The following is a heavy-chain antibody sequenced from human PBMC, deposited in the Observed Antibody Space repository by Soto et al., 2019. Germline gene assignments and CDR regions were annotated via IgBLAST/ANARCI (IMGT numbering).Heavy chain of an antibody. CDR1: GYPLTSNY. J-gene: IGHJ4*02. V-gene: IGHV1-46*01. CDR2: INPSGGTT. D-gene: IGHD6-19*01. CDR3: ARGEPHSSGWNFDY. Sequence: QVQLVQSGAEVKKPGASVIVSCTASGYPLTSNYIHWLRQAPGEGLEWMGKINPSGGTTRYGQKFQGRVTTTRDTSTSTVYMQMSSLKSEDTAVYYCARGEPHSSGWNFDYWGQGTLVIVSP.